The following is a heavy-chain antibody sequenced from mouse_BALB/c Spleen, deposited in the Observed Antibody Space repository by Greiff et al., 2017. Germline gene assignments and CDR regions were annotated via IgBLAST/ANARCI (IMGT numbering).Heavy chain of an antibody. CDR1: GFTFSSYG. D-gene: IGHD2-4*01. CDR2: ISSGGSYT. Sequence: EVQRVESGGDLVKPGGSLKLSCAASGFTFSSYGMSWVRQTPDKRLEWVATISSGGSYTYYPDSVKGRFTISRDNAKNTLYLQMSSLKSEDTAMYYCARQFYDYYFDYWGQGTTLTVSS. CDR3: ARQFYDYYFDY. J-gene: IGHJ2*01. V-gene: IGHV5-6*01.